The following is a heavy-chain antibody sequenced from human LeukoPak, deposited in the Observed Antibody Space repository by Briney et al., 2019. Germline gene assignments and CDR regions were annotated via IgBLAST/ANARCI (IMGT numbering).Heavy chain of an antibody. J-gene: IGHJ4*02. CDR2: ISGSGGST. CDR3: AKELYCSGGSCNY. CDR1: GFTFRSYA. D-gene: IGHD2-15*01. Sequence: GGSLRLSCAASGFTFRSYAMSWVRQAPGKGLEWVSAISGSGGSTYYAAAEKGRFTISRDNSKNTLYLQMNSLRAEDTAVYYCAKELYCSGGSCNYWGQGTLVTVSS. V-gene: IGHV3-23*01.